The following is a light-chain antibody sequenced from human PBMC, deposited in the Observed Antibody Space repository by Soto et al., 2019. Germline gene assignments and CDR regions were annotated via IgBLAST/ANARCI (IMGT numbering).Light chain of an antibody. CDR3: EAWDSNLSGGV. V-gene: IGLV1-51*01. J-gene: IGLJ3*02. Sequence: QSVLTQPPSVSAAPGQQVTVSCSGSRSNIGNNYVSWYQHLPGTAPKLLIYDNDKRPSGIPDRFSASKSGTSATLDITGLQTGDEADYYCEAWDSNLSGGVFGGGTKLTVL. CDR2: DND. CDR1: RSNIGNNY.